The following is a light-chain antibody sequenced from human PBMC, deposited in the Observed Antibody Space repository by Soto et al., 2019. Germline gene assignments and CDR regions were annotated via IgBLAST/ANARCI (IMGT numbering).Light chain of an antibody. CDR3: QKYNSAPWT. CDR1: QGISNY. V-gene: IGKV1-27*01. CDR2: AAS. Sequence: DIRMTQSPSSLSASVGDRVTITFRASQGISNYLAWYQQKPGKVPKLLIYAASTLQSGVPSPFSGSGSGTDYTLTISSLQPEDVATYYCQKYNSAPWTFGQATKMEIK. J-gene: IGKJ1*01.